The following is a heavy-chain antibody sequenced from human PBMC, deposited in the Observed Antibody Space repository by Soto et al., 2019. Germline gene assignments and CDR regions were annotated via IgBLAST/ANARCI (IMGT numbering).Heavy chain of an antibody. J-gene: IGHJ4*02. Sequence: PGGSLRLSCAASGFTFSSYAMSWVRQAPGKGLEWVSAISGSGGSTYYADSMKGRFTISRDNSKNTLYLQMNSLRAEDTAVYYCAKPTIYSSSWPPDYWGQGTLVTVSS. CDR2: ISGSGGST. CDR3: AKPTIYSSSWPPDY. D-gene: IGHD6-13*01. V-gene: IGHV3-23*01. CDR1: GFTFSSYA.